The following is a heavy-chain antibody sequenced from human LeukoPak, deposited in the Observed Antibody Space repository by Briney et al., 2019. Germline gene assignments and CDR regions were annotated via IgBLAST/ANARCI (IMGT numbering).Heavy chain of an antibody. V-gene: IGHV3-15*01. CDR3: AKKEGNLDWLDY. Sequence: GGSLRLSCAASGFTFSKAWMSWVRQAPGKGLEWVGRIKSKTDGGTTDYAAPVKGRFTISRDNSRNTLYLQMNSLRTEDTAVYYCAKKEGNLDWLDYWGQGTLVTVSS. CDR2: IKSKTDGGTT. J-gene: IGHJ4*02. D-gene: IGHD3-9*01. CDR1: GFTFSKAW.